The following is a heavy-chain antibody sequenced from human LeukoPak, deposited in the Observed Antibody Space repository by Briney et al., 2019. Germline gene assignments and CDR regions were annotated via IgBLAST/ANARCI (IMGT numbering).Heavy chain of an antibody. V-gene: IGHV3-23*01. CDR3: AKRPRYCSGGSCYYYYYGMDV. Sequence: GGSLRLSCAASGFTFSSYAMSWVRQAPGKGLEWVSAISGSGSSTYYADSVKGRFTISRDNSKNTLYLQMNNLRVEDTAVYYCAKRPRYCSGGSCYYYYYGMDVWGQGTTVTVSS. CDR1: GFTFSSYA. CDR2: ISGSGSST. J-gene: IGHJ6*02. D-gene: IGHD2-15*01.